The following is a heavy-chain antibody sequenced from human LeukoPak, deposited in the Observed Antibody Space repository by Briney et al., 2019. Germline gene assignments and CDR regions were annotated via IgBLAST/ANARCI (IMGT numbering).Heavy chain of an antibody. CDR2: IWYDGSNK. Sequence: PGRSLRLSCAASGFTFSSYGMHWVRQAPGKGLEWVAVIWYDGSNKYYADSVKGRLTISRDNSKNTLYLQMNSLRAEDTAVYYCARDRYYGSGSYPHDYWGQGTLVTVSS. D-gene: IGHD3-10*01. V-gene: IGHV3-33*01. CDR1: GFTFSSYG. CDR3: ARDRYYGSGSYPHDY. J-gene: IGHJ4*02.